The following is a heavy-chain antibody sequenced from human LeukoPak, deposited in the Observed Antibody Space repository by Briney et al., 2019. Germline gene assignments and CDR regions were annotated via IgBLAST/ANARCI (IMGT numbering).Heavy chain of an antibody. CDR1: GYTFTSYG. V-gene: IGHV1-18*01. Sequence: GASVKVSCKASGYTFTSYGISWVRQAPGQGLEWMGWISAYNGNTNYAQKLQGRVTMTTDTSTSTAYMELRSLRSDDTAVYYCARVEQRVPPFGYYYGMDVWGQGTTVTVSS. D-gene: IGHD6-6*01. CDR2: ISAYNGNT. J-gene: IGHJ6*02. CDR3: ARVEQRVPPFGYYYGMDV.